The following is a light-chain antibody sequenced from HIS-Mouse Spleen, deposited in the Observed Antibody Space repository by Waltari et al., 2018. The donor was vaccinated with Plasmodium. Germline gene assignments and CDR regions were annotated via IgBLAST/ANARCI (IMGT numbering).Light chain of an antibody. CDR1: STNIGAGYD. J-gene: IGLJ1*01. CDR2: GNS. V-gene: IGLV1-40*01. CDR3: QSYDSSLSGYV. Sequence: QSVLTPPPSVSGAPGQRVTISCTGSSTNIGAGYDVHWYQQLPRTAPKLLIYGNSNRPSGVPDRFSGSKSGTSASLAITGLQAEDEADYYCQSYDSSLSGYVFGTGTKVTVL.